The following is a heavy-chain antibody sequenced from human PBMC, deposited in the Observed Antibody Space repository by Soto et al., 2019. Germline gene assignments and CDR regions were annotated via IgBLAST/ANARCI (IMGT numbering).Heavy chain of an antibody. CDR2: MSFDGNSK. D-gene: IGHD2-21*01. CDR3: TRGRSVIANDDFEY. CDR1: GFAISSYS. V-gene: IGHV3-30-3*01. Sequence: QVQLVESGGGVVQPGTSLRLSCAASGFAISSYSMHWVRLAPGKGLEWVAAMSFDGNSKYFADSVKGRFMISRDTSKNTWSLEMESLGAEDSALYHCTRGRSVIANDDFEYWGQGTQVTVSS. J-gene: IGHJ4*02.